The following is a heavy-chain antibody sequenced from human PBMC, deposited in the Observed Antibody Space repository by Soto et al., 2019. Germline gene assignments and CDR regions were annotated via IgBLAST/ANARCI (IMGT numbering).Heavy chain of an antibody. Sequence: TLSLTCAVSGGSISSGGYSWSWIRQPPGKGLEWIGYIYHSGSTYYNPSLKSRVTISVDRSKNQFSLKLSSVTAADTAVYYCARGFGGAYCGGDCYSGNWFDPWGQGTLVTVSS. CDR2: IYHSGST. CDR3: ARGFGGAYCGGDCYSGNWFDP. J-gene: IGHJ5*02. CDR1: GGSISSGGYS. D-gene: IGHD2-21*02. V-gene: IGHV4-30-2*01.